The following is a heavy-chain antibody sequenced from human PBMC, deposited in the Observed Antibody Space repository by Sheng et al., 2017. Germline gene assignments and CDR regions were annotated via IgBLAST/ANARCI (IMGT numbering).Heavy chain of an antibody. CDR1: GGSISSSSYY. Sequence: QLQLQESGPGLVKPSETLSLTCTVSGGSISSSSYYWGWIRQPPGKGLEWIGSIYYSGSTYYNPSLKSRVTISVDTSKNQFSMKLSSVTAADTAVYYCARESGINDFWSGHNWFDPWGQGTLGHRLL. J-gene: IGHJ5*02. CDR2: IYYSGST. D-gene: IGHD3-3*01. CDR3: ARESGINDFWSGHNWFDP. V-gene: IGHV4-39*07.